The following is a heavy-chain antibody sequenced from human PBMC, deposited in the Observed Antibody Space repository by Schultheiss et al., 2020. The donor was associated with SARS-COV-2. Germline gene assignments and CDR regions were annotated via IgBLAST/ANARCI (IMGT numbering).Heavy chain of an antibody. CDR2: INAYNDDT. CDR3: ARAIRAVAGTEMNYYYYGMDV. D-gene: IGHD6-19*01. J-gene: IGHJ6*02. V-gene: IGHV1-18*01. CDR1: GYTFTSYG. Sequence: ASVKVSCKASGYTFTSYGISWVRQAPGQGLEWMGWINAYNDDTNYAQKVQGRVTMTTDTSTSTAYMELRSLRSDDTAVYYCARAIRAVAGTEMNYYYYGMDVWGQGTTVTVSS.